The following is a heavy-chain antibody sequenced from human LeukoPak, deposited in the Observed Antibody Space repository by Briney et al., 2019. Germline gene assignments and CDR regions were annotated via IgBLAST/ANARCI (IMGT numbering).Heavy chain of an antibody. J-gene: IGHJ4*02. V-gene: IGHV4-34*01. CDR1: GGSFSGYY. D-gene: IGHD3-9*01. Sequence: PSETLSLTCAVYGGSFSGYYWSWIRQPPGKGLEWIGEINHSGSTNYNPSLKSRVTISVDTSKNQFSLKLSSVTAADTAVYYCARESDILTGYYSPRFDYWGQGTLVTVSS. CDR2: INHSGST. CDR3: ARESDILTGYYSPRFDY.